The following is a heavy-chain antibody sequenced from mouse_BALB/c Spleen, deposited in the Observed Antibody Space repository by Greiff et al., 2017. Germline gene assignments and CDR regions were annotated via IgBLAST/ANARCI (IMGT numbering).Heavy chain of an antibody. CDR1: GFNIKDTY. D-gene: IGHD2-4*01. J-gene: IGHJ4*01. CDR3: ASGMITTRAMDY. V-gene: IGHV14-3*02. CDR2: IDPANGNT. Sequence: EVQLVESGAELVKPGASVKLSCTASGFNIKDTYMHWVKQRPEQGLEWIGRIDPANGNTKYDPKLQGKATITADTSSNTAYLQLSSLTSEDTAVYYCASGMITTRAMDYWGQGTSVTVSS.